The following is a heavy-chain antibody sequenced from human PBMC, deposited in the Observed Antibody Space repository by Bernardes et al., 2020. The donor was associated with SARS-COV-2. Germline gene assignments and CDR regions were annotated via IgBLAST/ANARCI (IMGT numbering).Heavy chain of an antibody. J-gene: IGHJ6*02. D-gene: IGHD1-26*01. Sequence: SETLSLTCAVSGGSISSSNWWSWVRQPPGKGLEWIGEIYHSGSTNYNPSLKSRVTISVDKSKNQFSLKLSSVTAADTAVYYCARDSKWELWKYYYYGMDVWGQGTTVTVSS. CDR3: ARDSKWELWKYYYYGMDV. CDR1: GGSISSSNW. CDR2: IYHSGST. V-gene: IGHV4-4*02.